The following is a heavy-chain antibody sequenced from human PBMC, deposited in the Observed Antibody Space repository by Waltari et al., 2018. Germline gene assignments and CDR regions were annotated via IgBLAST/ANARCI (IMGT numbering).Heavy chain of an antibody. Sequence: QGQLVQSGGEVKRPGASVKISCKASGYRFISYGISWVRQAPGQGLEWMGWISTYDVNTKNVQKFQGRITMTTDTSKQTTYMEIRSLRSDDTAIYFCAREKDTALEAGAFDIWGQGTRVTVSS. CDR3: AREKDTALEAGAFDI. J-gene: IGHJ3*02. V-gene: IGHV1-18*01. D-gene: IGHD5-18*01. CDR2: ISTYDVNT. CDR1: GYRFISYG.